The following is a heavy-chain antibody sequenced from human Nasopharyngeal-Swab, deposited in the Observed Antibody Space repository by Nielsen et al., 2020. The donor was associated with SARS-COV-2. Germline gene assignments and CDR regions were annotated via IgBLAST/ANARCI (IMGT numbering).Heavy chain of an antibody. CDR3: ARQSSYGPFEY. Sequence: SETLSLTCTVSGGSISSSSYYWGWIRQPPGKGLVWIGSIYYSGSTYYNPSLKSRVTISVDTSKNQFSLKLSSVTAADTAVYYCARQSSYGPFEYWGQGTLVTVSS. D-gene: IGHD5-18*01. V-gene: IGHV4-39*01. J-gene: IGHJ4*02. CDR1: GGSISSSSYY. CDR2: IYYSGST.